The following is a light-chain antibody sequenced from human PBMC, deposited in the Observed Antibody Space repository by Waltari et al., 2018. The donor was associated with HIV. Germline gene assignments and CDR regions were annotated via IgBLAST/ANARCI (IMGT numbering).Light chain of an antibody. CDR3: QVWDSSRDWV. CDR1: NNGSKS. Sequence: SNVLTQPPSVSVAPGQTARITCGGHNNGSKSVHWYQQRPGQAPVVVVFDDSDRPSGIPERFAGSNSGNTATLTISRVEAGDEADYYCQVWDSSRDWVFGGGTKLTVL. J-gene: IGLJ3*02. CDR2: DDS. V-gene: IGLV3-21*02.